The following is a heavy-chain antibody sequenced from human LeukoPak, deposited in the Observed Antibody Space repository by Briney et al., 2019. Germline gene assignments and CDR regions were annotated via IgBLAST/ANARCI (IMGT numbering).Heavy chain of an antibody. CDR2: IYDTEST. D-gene: IGHD3-10*01. Sequence: SETLSLTCSVSGDSIGTYYWTWIRPPPGKGLEWIGYIYDTESTNNNPSLKSRVTISVDTSNNQVSLRLTSVTAADTAFYYCAGDPNGSGKYDYWGQGPLITVSS. J-gene: IGHJ4*02. V-gene: IGHV4-59*01. CDR3: AGDPNGSGKYDY. CDR1: GDSIGTYY.